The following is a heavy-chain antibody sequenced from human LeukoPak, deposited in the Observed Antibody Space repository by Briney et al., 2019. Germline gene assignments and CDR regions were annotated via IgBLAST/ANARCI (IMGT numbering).Heavy chain of an antibody. V-gene: IGHV4-34*01. CDR2: INDSGST. Sequence: SETLSLTCAVYGGSFSGYYWSWTRQPPGKGLEWIGEINDSGSTSCSPSLKSRVSISVDTSKNQFSLKLSSVTVADTAVYYCARVIDYDISGYYLGYWGQGTRVTVSS. CDR3: ARVIDYDISGYYLGY. D-gene: IGHD3-22*01. J-gene: IGHJ4*02. CDR1: GGSFSGYY.